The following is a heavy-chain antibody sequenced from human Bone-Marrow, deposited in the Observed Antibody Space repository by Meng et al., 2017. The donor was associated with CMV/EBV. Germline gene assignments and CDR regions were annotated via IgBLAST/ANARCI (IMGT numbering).Heavy chain of an antibody. CDR1: GFTFSSYS. J-gene: IGHJ6*02. CDR3: ARDSVPAHKTGDFHDYFYGMDV. Sequence: GESLKISCAASGFTFSSYSMNWVRQAPGKGLEWVSSISSSSSYIYYADSLKGRFTISKDNAKNSLYLQMNSLRGEDTAVYFCARDSVPAHKTGDFHDYFYGMDVWGQGTTDTVSS. CDR2: ISSSSSYI. D-gene: IGHD2-2*01. V-gene: IGHV3-21*01.